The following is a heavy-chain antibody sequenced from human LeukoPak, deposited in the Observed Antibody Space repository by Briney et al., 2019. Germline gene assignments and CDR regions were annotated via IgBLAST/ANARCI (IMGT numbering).Heavy chain of an antibody. V-gene: IGHV1-18*01. D-gene: IGHD3-22*01. Sequence: GASVKVSCKASGYTFTSYGISWVRQAPGQGLEWMGWISAYNGNTNYAQKLQGRVTMTTDTSTGTAYMELRSLRSDDTAVYYCAREYHYDSSGPWNELDYWGQGTLVTVSS. J-gene: IGHJ4*02. CDR2: ISAYNGNT. CDR1: GYTFTSYG. CDR3: AREYHYDSSGPWNELDY.